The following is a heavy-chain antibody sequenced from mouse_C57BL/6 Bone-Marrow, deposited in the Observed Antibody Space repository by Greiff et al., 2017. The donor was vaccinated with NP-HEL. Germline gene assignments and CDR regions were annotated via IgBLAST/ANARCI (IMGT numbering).Heavy chain of an antibody. CDR3: AIGHYDYDVWFAY. V-gene: IGHV1-74*01. D-gene: IGHD2-4*01. J-gene: IGHJ3*01. CDR2: INPSDSDT. CDR1: GYTFTSYW. Sequence: QVQLQQPGAELVKPGASVKVSCKASGYTFTSYWMHWVKQRPGQGLEWIGRINPSDSDTNYNQKFKGKATLTVDKSSSPASMQLSSLTSEDSAVYYGAIGHYDYDVWFAYWGQGTLVTVSA.